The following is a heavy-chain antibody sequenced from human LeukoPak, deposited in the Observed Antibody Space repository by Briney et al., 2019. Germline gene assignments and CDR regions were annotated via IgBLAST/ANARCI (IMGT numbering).Heavy chain of an antibody. D-gene: IGHD5-12*01. Sequence: PGGSLRLSCAASGFTFSSYAMSWVRQAPGKGLEWVSAISSSSSTIYYADSVKGRFTISRDNAKNSLYLQMNSLRAEDTAVYYCARRGYSGYVEVGEFDYWGQGTPVTVSS. CDR3: ARRGYSGYVEVGEFDY. CDR1: GFTFSSYA. CDR2: ISSSSSTI. V-gene: IGHV3-48*04. J-gene: IGHJ4*02.